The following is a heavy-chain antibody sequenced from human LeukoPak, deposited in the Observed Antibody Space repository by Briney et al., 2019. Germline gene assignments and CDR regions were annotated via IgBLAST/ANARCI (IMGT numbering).Heavy chain of an antibody. CDR3: AKGKDFRGYYLSFDY. J-gene: IGHJ4*02. Sequence: PGGSLRLSCVVSGFTFKTYSMNWVRQAPGKGLEWVSSISSGGTYVDYADSVKGRFTISRDNAKNSLYLQMNSLRAEDTAVYYCAKGKDFRGYYLSFDYWGQGTLVTVSS. D-gene: IGHD3-22*01. V-gene: IGHV3-21*04. CDR2: ISSGGTYV. CDR1: GFTFKTYS.